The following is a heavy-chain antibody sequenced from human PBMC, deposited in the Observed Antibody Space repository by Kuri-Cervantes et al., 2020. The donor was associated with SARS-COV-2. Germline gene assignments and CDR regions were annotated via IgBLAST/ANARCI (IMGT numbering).Heavy chain of an antibody. CDR2: ICGSGGST. D-gene: IGHD3-10*01. V-gene: IGHV3-23*01. J-gene: IGHJ5*02. CDR1: AFTFSSYG. CDR3: ARGGEDAVQETRNWFEP. Sequence: GESLKISCAASAFTFSSYGMSWVRQAPGKGLEWVSSICGSGGSTYYADSVRGRFTISRDNAKNSLFLQMNSLRADDTAVYYCARGGEDAVQETRNWFEPWGQGTQVTVSS.